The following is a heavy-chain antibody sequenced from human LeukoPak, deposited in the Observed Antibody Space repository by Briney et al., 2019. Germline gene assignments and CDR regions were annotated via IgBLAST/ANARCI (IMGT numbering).Heavy chain of an antibody. Sequence: GGSLRLSCAASGFTFSSYAMSWVRQAPGKGLEWVSAISGSGGSTYYADSVKGRYTISRENAKNSLYLQKNSLRAGDTAVYYCARDLGSYYYGSGSSGGMDVWGQGTTVTVSS. CDR1: GFTFSSYA. CDR2: ISGSGGST. CDR3: ARDLGSYYYGSGSSGGMDV. D-gene: IGHD3-10*01. J-gene: IGHJ6*02. V-gene: IGHV3-23*01.